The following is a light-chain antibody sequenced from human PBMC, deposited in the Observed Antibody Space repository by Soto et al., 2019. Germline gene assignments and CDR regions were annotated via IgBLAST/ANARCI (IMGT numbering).Light chain of an antibody. Sequence: DDQMTQSPSSLSASVGDRVTITCRASQAIGYSLAWYQQKPGKVPQHLIYAASTLQSGAPSRFRSSGSGTDFTLTISSLQPADIATYYWQKYDIVPGTVGQGPKVEI. J-gene: IGKJ1*01. V-gene: IGKV1-27*01. CDR3: QKYDIVPGT. CDR2: AAS. CDR1: QAIGYS.